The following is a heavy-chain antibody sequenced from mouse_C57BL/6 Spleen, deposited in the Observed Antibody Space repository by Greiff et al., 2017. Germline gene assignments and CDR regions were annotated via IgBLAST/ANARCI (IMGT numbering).Heavy chain of an antibody. J-gene: IGHJ4*01. V-gene: IGHV10-1*01. CDR2: IRSKSNNYAT. D-gene: IGHD1-1*01. CDR1: GFSFNTYA. Sequence: VQLKESGGGLVQPKGSLKLSCAASGFSFNTYAMNWVRQAPGKGLEWVARIRSKSNNYATYYADSVKDRFTISRDDSESMLYLQMNNLKAEDTAMYYCVGDGSSPYAMDYWGQGTSVTVSS. CDR3: VGDGSSPYAMDY.